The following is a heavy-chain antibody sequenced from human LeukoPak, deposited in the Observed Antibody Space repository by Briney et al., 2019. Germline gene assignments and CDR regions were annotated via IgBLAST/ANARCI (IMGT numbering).Heavy chain of an antibody. Sequence: QPGGSLRLSCAASGFTFSSYWMHWVRQAPGKGLVWVSRINSDGSSTSYADSVKGQFTISRDNAKNTLYLQMNSLRAEDTAVYYCARDWHSSGWENFDYWGQGTLVTVSS. CDR1: GFTFSSYW. J-gene: IGHJ4*02. CDR3: ARDWHSSGWENFDY. CDR2: INSDGSST. V-gene: IGHV3-74*01. D-gene: IGHD6-19*01.